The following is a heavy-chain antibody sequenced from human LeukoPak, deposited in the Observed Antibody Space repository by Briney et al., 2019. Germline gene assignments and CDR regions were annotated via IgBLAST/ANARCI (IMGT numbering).Heavy chain of an antibody. J-gene: IGHJ5*02. Sequence: GGSLRLSCEASGFTFNSYGMSWVRQAPGKGLEWVSAISGSGGNTYYADSVKGRFTISRDNSKNTLYVQMNSLRAEDTAIYYCAKKYSTGLDPWGQGTLVTVSS. CDR3: AKKYSTGLDP. CDR1: GFTFNSYG. D-gene: IGHD1-26*01. V-gene: IGHV3-23*01. CDR2: ISGSGGNT.